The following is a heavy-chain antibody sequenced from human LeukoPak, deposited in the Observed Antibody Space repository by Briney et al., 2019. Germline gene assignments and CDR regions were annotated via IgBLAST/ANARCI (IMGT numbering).Heavy chain of an antibody. CDR1: GGSFSGYY. CDR2: INHGGST. V-gene: IGHV4-34*01. D-gene: IGHD3-10*01. J-gene: IGHJ5*02. CDR3: ARSRVSYGSGSYGNWFDP. Sequence: SETLSLTCAVSGGSFSGYYWSWIRQPPGKGLEWIGEINHGGSTNYNPSLKSRVTISADTSKNQFSLKLASVTAADTAVYYCARSRVSYGSGSYGNWFDPWGQGILVTVSS.